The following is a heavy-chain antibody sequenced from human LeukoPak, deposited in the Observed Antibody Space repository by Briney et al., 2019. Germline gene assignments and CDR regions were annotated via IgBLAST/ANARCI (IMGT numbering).Heavy chain of an antibody. J-gene: IGHJ6*03. D-gene: IGHD2-8*02. CDR2: MNPNSGNT. CDR1: GYTFTSYD. CDR3: ARDFQWGGVCYCMDV. V-gene: IGHV1-8*03. Sequence: ASVKVSCKASGYTFTSYDINWVRQATGQGLEWMGWMNPNSGNTGYAQKFQGRVTITRNTSISTAYMELSSLRSEDTAVYYCARDFQWGGVCYCMDVWGKGTTVTVSS.